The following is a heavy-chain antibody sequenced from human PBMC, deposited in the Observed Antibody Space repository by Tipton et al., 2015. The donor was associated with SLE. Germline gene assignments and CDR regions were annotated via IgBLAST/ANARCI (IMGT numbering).Heavy chain of an antibody. CDR2: ISFSGLT. CDR1: GGSISGYY. J-gene: IGHJ3*02. D-gene: IGHD2-15*01. Sequence: TLSLTCTVSGGSISGYYWSWVRQPPGKGLEWIGYISFSGLTNYNPSLKSRVTISVDTSKNQFSLKLSSVTAADTAVYYCARGKDIVVARDAFDIWGQGTMVTVSS. V-gene: IGHV4-59*08. CDR3: ARGKDIVVARDAFDI.